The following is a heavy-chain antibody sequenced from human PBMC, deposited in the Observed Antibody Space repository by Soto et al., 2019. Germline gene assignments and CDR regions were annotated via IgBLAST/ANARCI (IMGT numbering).Heavy chain of an antibody. Sequence: ASVKVSCQASGGTFSSYPMSWVRQAPGQGLEWMGGIIPIFGTANYAQKFQGRVTITADASTSTAYMELSSLRSEDTAVYYCAREGIAARKNYYGMDVWGQGTTVTVSS. CDR1: GGTFSSYP. D-gene: IGHD6-6*01. CDR2: IIPIFGTA. V-gene: IGHV1-69*13. J-gene: IGHJ6*02. CDR3: AREGIAARKNYYGMDV.